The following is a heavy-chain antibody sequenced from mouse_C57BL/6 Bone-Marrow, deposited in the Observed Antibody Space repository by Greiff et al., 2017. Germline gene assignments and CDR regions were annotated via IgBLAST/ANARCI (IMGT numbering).Heavy chain of an antibody. CDR2: ILPGSGST. CDR3: ARGAITTVLVRNWYFDV. J-gene: IGHJ1*03. CDR1: GYTFTGYW. V-gene: IGHV1-9*01. D-gene: IGHD1-1*01. Sequence: QVQLQQSGAELMKPGASVKLSCKATGYTFTGYWIEWVKQRPGHGLEWIGEILPGSGSTNYNEKFKGKATFTADTSSNTAYMQLSSLTTEDSAIYYCARGAITTVLVRNWYFDVWGTGTTGTVSS.